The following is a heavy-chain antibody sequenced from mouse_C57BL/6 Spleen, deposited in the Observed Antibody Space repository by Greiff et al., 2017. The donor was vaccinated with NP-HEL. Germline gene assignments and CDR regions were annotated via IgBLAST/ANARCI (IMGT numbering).Heavy chain of an antibody. D-gene: IGHD2-1*01. CDR2: IDPENGDT. J-gene: IGHJ2*01. Sequence: LVESGAELVRPGASVKLSCTASGFNIKDDYMHWVKQRPEQGLEWIGWIDPENGDTEYASKFQGKATITADTSSNTAYLQLSSLTSEDTAVYYCTSSYGNYGYWGQGTTLTVSS. V-gene: IGHV14-4*01. CDR1: GFNIKDDY. CDR3: TSSYGNYGY.